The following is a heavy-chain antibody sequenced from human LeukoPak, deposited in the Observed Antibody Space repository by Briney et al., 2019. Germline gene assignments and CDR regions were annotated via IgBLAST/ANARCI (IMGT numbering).Heavy chain of an antibody. CDR3: ARALELATDY. V-gene: IGHV4-30-2*01. CDR2: IYHSGST. CDR1: GGSISSGGYS. Sequence: SSETLSLTCAVSGGSISSGGYSWSWIRQPPGKGLEWIGYIYHSGSTYYNPSLKSRVTISVDRSKNQFSLKLSSVTAADTAVYYCARALELATDYWGQGTLVTVSS. D-gene: IGHD5-24*01. J-gene: IGHJ4*02.